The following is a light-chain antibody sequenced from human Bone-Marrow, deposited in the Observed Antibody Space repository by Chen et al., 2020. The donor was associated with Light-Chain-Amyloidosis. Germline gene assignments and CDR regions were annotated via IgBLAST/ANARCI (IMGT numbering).Light chain of an antibody. CDR3: MQTLQTPLT. V-gene: IGKV2-28*01. CDR1: QSHLADNGHNY. J-gene: IGKJ4*01. CDR2: VAS. Sequence: DIVMTQSPLSLPVTPGEPASMSCGSRQSHLADNGHNYLVWDLQKPGQSPQLLIYVASNRASGVPDRFSGVGSGTDFTLTISRVEAEDVGMYYCMQTLQTPLTFGGGTKVEIK.